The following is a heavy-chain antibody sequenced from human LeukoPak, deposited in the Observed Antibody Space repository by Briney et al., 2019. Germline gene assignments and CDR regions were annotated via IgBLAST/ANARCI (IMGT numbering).Heavy chain of an antibody. D-gene: IGHD4-17*01. Sequence: GGSLRLSCAASGFTFSDYYMSWIRQAPGKGLEWVSYISSSGSTIYYADSVKGRFTISRDNAKNSLYLQMNSLRAEDTAVYYCAKCYGDYGPVGAHDYYYMDVWGKGTTVTVS. CDR2: ISSSGSTI. CDR3: AKCYGDYGPVGAHDYYYMDV. J-gene: IGHJ6*03. CDR1: GFTFSDYY. V-gene: IGHV3-11*04.